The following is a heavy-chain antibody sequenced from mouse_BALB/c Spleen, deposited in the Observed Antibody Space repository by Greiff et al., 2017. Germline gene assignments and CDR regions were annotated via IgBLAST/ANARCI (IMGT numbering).Heavy chain of an antibody. D-gene: IGHD2-14*01. J-gene: IGHJ1*01. V-gene: IGHV1S137*01. Sequence: QVQLKESGAELVRPGVSVKISCKGSGYTFTDYAMHWVKQSHAKSLEWIGVISTYYGDASYNQKFKGKATMTVDKSSSTAYMQLSSLASEDSAVYYCARSGGYYRYEGYFDVWGAGTTVTVSS. CDR3: ARSGGYYRYEGYFDV. CDR2: ISTYYGDA. CDR1: GYTFTDYA.